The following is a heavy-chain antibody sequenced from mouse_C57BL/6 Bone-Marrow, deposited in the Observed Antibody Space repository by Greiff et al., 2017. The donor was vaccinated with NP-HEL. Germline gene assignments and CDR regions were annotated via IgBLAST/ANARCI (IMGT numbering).Heavy chain of an antibody. CDR1: GFNIKDDY. Sequence: EVQLQQSGAELVRPGASVTLSCTASGFNIKDDYMHWVKQRPEQGLEWIGWIDPENGDTEYASKFQGQATITADTSSNTAYLQLSSLTSEDTAVYYCTTGYYHYWGQGITLTVSS. V-gene: IGHV14-4*01. D-gene: IGHD2-3*01. CDR3: TTGYYHY. J-gene: IGHJ2*01. CDR2: IDPENGDT.